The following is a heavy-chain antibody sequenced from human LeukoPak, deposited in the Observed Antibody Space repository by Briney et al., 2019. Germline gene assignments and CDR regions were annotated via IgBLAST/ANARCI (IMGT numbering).Heavy chain of an antibody. J-gene: IGHJ4*02. CDR2: ISGSGKT. CDR1: GFSFSTYA. V-gene: IGHV3-23*01. Sequence: PGGSLRLSCAASGFSFSTYAMSWVRQAPGQGLEWVSAISGSGKTYYPDSVKGRFTTSRDNSKNTLFLQMNGLRAEDTAVYYCAKERDAKGYFDYWGQGTLVTVSS. CDR3: AKERDAKGYFDY.